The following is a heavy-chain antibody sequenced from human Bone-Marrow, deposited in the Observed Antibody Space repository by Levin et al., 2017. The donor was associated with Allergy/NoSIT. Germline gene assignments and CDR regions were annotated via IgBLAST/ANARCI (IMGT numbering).Heavy chain of an antibody. J-gene: IGHJ2*01. V-gene: IGHV3-72*01. CDR2: RKHKAEGYSL. Sequence: GGSLRLSCVASGFSFSDHYMDWVRQAPGKGLEWVARRKHKAEGYSLVYAASVTCRLSISRDESKSSIYMQVNDVKAEDTAVYFGVKTFSDGSPLNQPFDCWGRGNLVTDSS. D-gene: IGHD2-15*01. CDR1: GFSFSDHY. CDR3: VKTFSDGSPLNQPFDC.